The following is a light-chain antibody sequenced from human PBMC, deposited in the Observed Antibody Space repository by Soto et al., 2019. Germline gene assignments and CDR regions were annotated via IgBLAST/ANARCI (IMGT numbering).Light chain of an antibody. CDR2: AAS. CDR3: QPANSFPLT. CDR1: QGISSW. Sequence: DIQMTQSPSSVSASVGDRVTITCRTSQGISSWLAWYQQKPGKAPKLLIYAASSLQSGVPSRFRGNGSWPDFTPNISSLQPEDFATYYCQPANSFPLTFGGGTKVEIK. V-gene: IGKV1-12*01. J-gene: IGKJ4*01.